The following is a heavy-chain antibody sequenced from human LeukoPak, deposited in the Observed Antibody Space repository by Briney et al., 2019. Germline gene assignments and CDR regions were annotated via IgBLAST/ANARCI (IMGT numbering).Heavy chain of an antibody. D-gene: IGHD2-2*01. V-gene: IGHV5-51*01. J-gene: IGHJ4*02. CDR3: ARRQGCSSTSCPPDY. CDR2: IYPGDSDT. Sequence: GVSLKISCRGSGYSFTTYWIGWVRQMPGKGLEWMGIIYPGDSDTRYTPSFQGQVTMSADKSINTAYLQWSSLKASDTAMCYCARRQGCSSTSCPPDYWGQGTLVTVSP. CDR1: GYSFTTYW.